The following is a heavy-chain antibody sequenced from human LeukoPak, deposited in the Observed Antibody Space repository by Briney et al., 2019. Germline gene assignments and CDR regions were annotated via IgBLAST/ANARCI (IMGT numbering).Heavy chain of an antibody. CDR3: AKDDALLLFGE. Sequence: GESLRLSCAVSGFTFSNHGMNWVRQAAGKGLEWVSGISPSGDIRYYAGSVKGRFTISRDNSKNTLYLEVIRLTAEATAVCYCAKDDALLLFGEWSQGTLVTVSS. CDR1: GFTFSNHG. D-gene: IGHD3-10*02. V-gene: IGHV3-23*01. CDR2: ISPSGDIR. J-gene: IGHJ4*02.